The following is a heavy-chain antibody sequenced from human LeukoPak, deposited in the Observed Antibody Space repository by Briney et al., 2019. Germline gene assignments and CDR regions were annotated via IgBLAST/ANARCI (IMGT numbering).Heavy chain of an antibody. CDR1: GFTFSNAW. Sequence: NSGGSLRLSCAASGFTFSNAWMSWVRQAPGKGLEWVGRIKSKTDGGAIEYAAPVQGRFIISRDDSKNTLYLQMNSLKTEDTAVYYCTTYEGVYWGQGTLVTVSA. D-gene: IGHD3-10*01. J-gene: IGHJ4*02. CDR2: IKSKTDGGAI. CDR3: TTYEGVY. V-gene: IGHV3-15*01.